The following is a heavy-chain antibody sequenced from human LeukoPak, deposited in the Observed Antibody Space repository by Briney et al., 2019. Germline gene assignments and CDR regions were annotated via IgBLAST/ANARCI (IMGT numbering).Heavy chain of an antibody. CDR3: ARVTIGGYSSGWSDFDY. V-gene: IGHV1-2*02. CDR2: INPNSGGT. J-gene: IGHJ4*02. CDR1: GYTFTGYY. Sequence: ASVKVSCKASGYTFTGYYMHWVRQAPGQGLEWMGWINPNSGGTNYAQKLQGRVTMTTDTSTSTAYMELRSLRSDDTAVYYCARVTIGGYSSGWSDFDYWGQGTLVTVSS. D-gene: IGHD6-19*01.